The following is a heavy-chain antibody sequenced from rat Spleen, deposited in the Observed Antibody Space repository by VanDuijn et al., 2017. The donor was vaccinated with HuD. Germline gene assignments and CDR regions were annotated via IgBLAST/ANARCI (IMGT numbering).Heavy chain of an antibody. CDR3: ARHHYDGYYHGPVLGVMDA. V-gene: IGHV5S13*01. Sequence: EVQLVESGGGLVQPGRSLKLSCVASGFTFSDYGMHWIRQAPGRGLGWVASISSGGGGIYYLDSVKGRFTISRDNAKSTLYLQMDSLRSEDTASYYCARHHYDGYYHGPVLGVMDAWGQGASVTVSS. J-gene: IGHJ4*01. CDR2: ISSGGGGI. CDR1: GFTFSDYG. D-gene: IGHD1-12*03.